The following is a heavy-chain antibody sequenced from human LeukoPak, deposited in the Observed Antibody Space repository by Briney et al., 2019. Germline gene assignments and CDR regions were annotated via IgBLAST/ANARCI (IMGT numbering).Heavy chain of an antibody. CDR1: GGSISSYY. V-gene: IGHV4-59*01. CDR2: IYYSGST. J-gene: IGHJ4*02. Sequence: PSETLSLTCTVSGGSISSYYWSWIRQPPGKGLEWIGYIYYSGSTNYNPSLKSRVTISVDTSKNQFSLKLSSATAADTAVYYCARFTDTAMDLDYWGQGTLVTVSS. CDR3: ARFTDTAMDLDY. D-gene: IGHD5-18*01.